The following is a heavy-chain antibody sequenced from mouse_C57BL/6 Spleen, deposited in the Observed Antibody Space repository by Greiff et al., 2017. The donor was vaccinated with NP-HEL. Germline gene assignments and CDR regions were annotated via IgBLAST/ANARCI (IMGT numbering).Heavy chain of an antibody. J-gene: IGHJ4*01. Sequence: VQLQESGAELVRPGASVKLSCKASGYTFTDYYINWVKQRPGQGLEWIARIYPGSGNTYYNEKFKGKATLTAEKSSSTAYMQLSSLTSEDSAVYFCARQLSHYYAMDYWGQGTSVTVSS. CDR3: ARQLSHYYAMDY. D-gene: IGHD3-2*02. CDR1: GYTFTDYY. CDR2: IYPGSGNT. V-gene: IGHV1-76*01.